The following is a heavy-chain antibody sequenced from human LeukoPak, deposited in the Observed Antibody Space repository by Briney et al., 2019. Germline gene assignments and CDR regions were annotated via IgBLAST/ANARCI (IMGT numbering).Heavy chain of an antibody. V-gene: IGHV4-39*01. CDR2: IFYTGNT. CDR3: ARLGASLGWDSGSFPDY. CDR1: GVYFSSSGCY. J-gene: IGHJ4*02. Sequence: KPSETLSLTCSVSGVYFSSSGCYWGWIRQPPGKGLEWIGSIFYTGNTYYNPSLKSRITISADTSKNQFSLELRFVTAADTAVYYCARLGASLGWDSGSFPDYWGQGTLVTVSS. D-gene: IGHD3-10*01.